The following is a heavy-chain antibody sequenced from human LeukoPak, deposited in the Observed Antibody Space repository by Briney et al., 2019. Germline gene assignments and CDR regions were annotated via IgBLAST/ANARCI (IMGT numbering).Heavy chain of an antibody. CDR2: ISAYNGNT. V-gene: IGHV1-18*01. J-gene: IGHJ6*03. CDR3: ARDLGYCTNGVCPYYYYYYMDV. Sequence: GASVKVSCKASGYTFTSYGISWVRQAPGQGLEWMGWISAYNGNTNYAQKFQGRVTMTRDTSISTAYMELSRLRSDDTAVYYCARDLGYCTNGVCPYYYYYYMDVWGKGTTVTVSS. CDR1: GYTFTSYG. D-gene: IGHD2-8*01.